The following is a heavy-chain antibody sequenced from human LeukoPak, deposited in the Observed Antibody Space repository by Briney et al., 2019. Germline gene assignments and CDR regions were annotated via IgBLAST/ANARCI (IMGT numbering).Heavy chain of an antibody. V-gene: IGHV2-70*11. D-gene: IGHD3-3*01. J-gene: IGHJ4*02. Sequence: SGPALVKPTQTLTLTCTFSGFSLSTSGMCVSWIRQPPGKALEWLARIDWDDDKYYSTSLKTRLTISKDTSKNQVVLTMTNMDPVDTATYYCARIRSYDFWSGYYFFDYWGQGTLVIVSS. CDR3: ARIRSYDFWSGYYFFDY. CDR1: GFSLSTSGMC. CDR2: IDWDDDK.